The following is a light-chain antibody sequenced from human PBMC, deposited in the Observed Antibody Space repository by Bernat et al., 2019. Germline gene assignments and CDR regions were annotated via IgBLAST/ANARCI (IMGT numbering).Light chain of an antibody. Sequence: DIQMTQSPSALSASVGDRVTITCRASQDIRNFLAWYQQKPGKVPTLLIYAASTLQSGVPSRFSGSGSGTDFTLTISSLQPEDFATYYCQKYDSAPKTFGQATRVEIK. CDR1: QDIRNF. V-gene: IGKV1-27*01. CDR3: QKYDSAPKT. CDR2: AAS. J-gene: IGKJ1*01.